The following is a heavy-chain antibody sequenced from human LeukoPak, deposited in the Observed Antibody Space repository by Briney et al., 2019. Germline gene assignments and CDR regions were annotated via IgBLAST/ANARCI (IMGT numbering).Heavy chain of an antibody. CDR1: GGSISSGGYY. CDR2: IYYSGST. J-gene: IGHJ2*01. D-gene: IGHD3-10*01. CDR3: ARRRGYGWYFDL. V-gene: IGHV4-31*03. Sequence: SETLSLTCTVSGGSISSGGYYWSWIRQHPGKGLEWIGYIYYSGSTYYNPSLKSRVTISVDTSKSQFSLKLSSVTAADTAVYYCARRRGYGWYFDLWGRGTLVTVSS.